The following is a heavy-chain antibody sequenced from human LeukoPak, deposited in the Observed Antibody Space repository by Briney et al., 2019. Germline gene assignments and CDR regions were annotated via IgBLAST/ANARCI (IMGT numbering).Heavy chain of an antibody. Sequence: SVKVSCEASGGTFSSYAISWVRQAPGQGLEWMGGIIPIFGTANYAQKFQGRVTVTADESTSTAYMELSSLRSEDTAVYYCARDLGVNNWFDPWGQGTLVTVSS. CDR1: GGTFSSYA. V-gene: IGHV1-69*01. J-gene: IGHJ5*02. D-gene: IGHD2-8*01. CDR3: ARDLGVNNWFDP. CDR2: IIPIFGTA.